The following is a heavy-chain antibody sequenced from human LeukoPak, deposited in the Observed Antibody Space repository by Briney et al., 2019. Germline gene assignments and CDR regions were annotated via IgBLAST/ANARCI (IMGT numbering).Heavy chain of an antibody. CDR2: IKSKTDGGTT. D-gene: IGHD2-15*01. V-gene: IGHV3-15*01. CDR3: TTDALVVVVAAT. J-gene: IGHJ5*02. Sequence: PGGSLRLSCAASGFTFSNAWTSWVRQAPGKGLEWVGRIKSKTDGGTTDYAAPVKGRFTISRDDSKNTLYLQMNSLKTEDTAVYYCTTDALVVVVAATWGQGTLVTVSS. CDR1: GFTFSNAW.